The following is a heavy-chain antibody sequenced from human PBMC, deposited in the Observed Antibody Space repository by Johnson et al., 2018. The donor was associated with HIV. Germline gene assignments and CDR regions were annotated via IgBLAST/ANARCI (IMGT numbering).Heavy chain of an antibody. D-gene: IGHD1-26*01. CDR2: IKSKTDGGTT. CDR1: GFTFSNAW. CDR3: TTEGWELLHFRAKTPDAFDI. Sequence: VQLVESGGGLVKPGGSLRLSCAASGFTFSNAWMSWVRQAPGKGLEWVGRIKSKTDGGTTDYAAPVKGRFTISRDDSKNTLYLQMNSLKTEDTAVYYCTTEGWELLHFRAKTPDAFDIWGQGTMVTVSS. V-gene: IGHV3-15*01. J-gene: IGHJ3*02.